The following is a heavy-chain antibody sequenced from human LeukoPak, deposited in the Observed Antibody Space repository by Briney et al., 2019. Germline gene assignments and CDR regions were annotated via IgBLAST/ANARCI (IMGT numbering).Heavy chain of an antibody. V-gene: IGHV6-1*01. D-gene: IGHD2-2*01. CDR3: ARRLTQYDCFDP. CDR2: TYYRSTWYN. J-gene: IGHJ5*02. CDR1: GDTVSSNSVT. Sequence: SQTLSLTCALSGDTVSSNSVTWDWIRQSPSRGLEWLGRTYYRSTWYNDYAVSVRGRITVNPDTSKNHFSLHLNSVTPEDTAVYYCARRLTQYDCFDPWGQGILVTVSS.